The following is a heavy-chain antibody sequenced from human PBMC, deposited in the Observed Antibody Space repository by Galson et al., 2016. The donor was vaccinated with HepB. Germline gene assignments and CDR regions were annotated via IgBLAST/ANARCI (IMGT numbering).Heavy chain of an antibody. CDR1: GFSFSYYG. V-gene: IGHV3-30*03. Sequence: SLRLSCAASGFSFSYYGMHWIRQAPGKGLDWVAAMSYDGFSKYYSDSVKGRFTVSRDNSESKMYLQLDSLSADDTAVYYCAREGHPSGRCGDFDVWGQGTMVTFSS. CDR3: AREGHPSGRCGDFDV. CDR2: MSYDGFSK. D-gene: IGHD6-19*01. J-gene: IGHJ3*01.